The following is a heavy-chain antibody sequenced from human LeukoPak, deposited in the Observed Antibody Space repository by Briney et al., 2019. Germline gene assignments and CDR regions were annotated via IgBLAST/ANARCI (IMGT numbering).Heavy chain of an antibody. Sequence: GGSLRLSCAASGFTFDDYAMHWVRQAPGKGLEWVSGISWNSGSIGYADSVKGRFTISRDNAKNSLYLQMNSLRAEDMALYYCAKDSGAVVGVGTYSRSGYFDYWGQGTLATVSS. CDR3: AKDSGAVVGVGTYSRSGYFDY. D-gene: IGHD6-6*01. V-gene: IGHV3-9*03. CDR2: ISWNSGSI. CDR1: GFTFDDYA. J-gene: IGHJ4*02.